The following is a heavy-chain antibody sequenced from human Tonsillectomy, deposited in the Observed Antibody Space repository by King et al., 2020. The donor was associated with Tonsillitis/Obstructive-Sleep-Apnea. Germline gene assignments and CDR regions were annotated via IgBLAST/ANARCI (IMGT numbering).Heavy chain of an antibody. V-gene: IGHV3-23*04. J-gene: IGHJ6*03. CDR2: ISGSGGST. CDR3: AKEGSTYDSSGYYFLFPYYYYYYMDV. CDR1: GFTFSSYA. Sequence: AQLVESGGGLVQPGGSLRLSCAASGFTFSSYAMSWVRQAPGKGLEWVSAISGSGGSTYYADSVKGRFTISRDNSKNTLYLKMNSLRAEDTAVYYCAKEGSTYDSSGYYFLFPYYYYYYMDVWGKGTTVTVSS. D-gene: IGHD3-22*01.